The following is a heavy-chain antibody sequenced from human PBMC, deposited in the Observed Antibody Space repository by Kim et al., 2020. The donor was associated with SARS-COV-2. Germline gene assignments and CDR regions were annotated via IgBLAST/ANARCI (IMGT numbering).Heavy chain of an antibody. D-gene: IGHD3-22*01. CDR1: GFTFSSYW. CDR3: ARFLRGGYPLDVFDY. Sequence: GGSLRLSCAASGFTFSSYWMHWVRQAPGKGLVWVSRINSDGSSTSYADSVKGRFTISRDNAKNTLYLQMNSLRAEDTAVYYCARFLRGGYPLDVFDYWGQGTLVTVSS. CDR2: INSDGSST. J-gene: IGHJ4*02. V-gene: IGHV3-74*01.